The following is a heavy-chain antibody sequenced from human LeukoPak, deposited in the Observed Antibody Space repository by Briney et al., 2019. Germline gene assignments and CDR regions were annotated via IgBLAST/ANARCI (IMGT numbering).Heavy chain of an antibody. CDR2: IGTLHDA. V-gene: IGHV3-13*01. CDR1: GFTFSSYG. Sequence: PGGSLRLSCAASGFTFSSYGMHWVRQGTGKGLEWVSAIGTLHDAYYPDSVRGRFTISRDDVKNSLYLQMNSLRAGDTAVYYCVRGCMFCDWKTWFDPWGQGTLVTVSS. CDR3: VRGCMFCDWKTWFDP. J-gene: IGHJ5*02. D-gene: IGHD2-8*01.